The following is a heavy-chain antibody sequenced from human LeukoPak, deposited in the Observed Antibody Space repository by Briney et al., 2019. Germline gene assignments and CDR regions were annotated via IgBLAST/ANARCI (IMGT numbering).Heavy chain of an antibody. CDR3: ASGKPYYYDSSGSDY. CDR1: GFTFSRYW. V-gene: IGHV3-7*01. D-gene: IGHD3-22*01. J-gene: IGHJ4*02. Sequence: GXSLRLSCAASGFTFSRYWMSWVRQAQGKGVEWGANIKKDGSEKYYVDSVKGRFTISRDNAKNSMYMQMNRLRAEDTGVYYSASGKPYYYDSSGSDYWGQGTLVTVSS. CDR2: IKKDGSEK.